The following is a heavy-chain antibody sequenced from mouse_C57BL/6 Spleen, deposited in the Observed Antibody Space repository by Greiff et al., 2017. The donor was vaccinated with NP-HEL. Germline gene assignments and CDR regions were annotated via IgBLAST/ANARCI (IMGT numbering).Heavy chain of an antibody. Sequence: VKLQQSGPELVKPGASVKISCKASGYTFTDYYINWVKQRPGQGLEWIGWIFPGSGSTYYNEKFKGKATLTVDKSSSTAYMLLSSLTSEDSAVYFCARSHYSNYVDWYFDVWGTGTTVTVSS. D-gene: IGHD2-5*01. V-gene: IGHV1-75*01. CDR1: GYTFTDYY. J-gene: IGHJ1*03. CDR2: IFPGSGST. CDR3: ARSHYSNYVDWYFDV.